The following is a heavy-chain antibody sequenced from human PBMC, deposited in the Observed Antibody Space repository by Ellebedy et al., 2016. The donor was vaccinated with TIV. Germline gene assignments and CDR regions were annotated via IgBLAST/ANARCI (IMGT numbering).Heavy chain of an antibody. D-gene: IGHD1-1*01. CDR3: ARDRTATGTTHDAFDI. CDR1: GFTFSNFP. Sequence: GESLKISXSGSGFTFSNFPFHWVRQAPGKGLEYVSAISKNGGTGYYADSVKGRFTISRDNSKSTLYLQMNSLRTEDTAVYYCARDRTATGTTHDAFDIWGEGTMVTVSS. J-gene: IGHJ3*02. CDR2: ISKNGGTG. V-gene: IGHV3-64*04.